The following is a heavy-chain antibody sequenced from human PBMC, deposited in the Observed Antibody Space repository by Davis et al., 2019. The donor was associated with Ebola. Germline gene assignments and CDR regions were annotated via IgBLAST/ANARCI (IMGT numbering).Heavy chain of an antibody. CDR1: GFTFSSYS. D-gene: IGHD3-16*01. CDR3: ARVNDLGDPDY. J-gene: IGHJ4*01. V-gene: IGHV3-33*08. CDR2: IWYDGSNK. Sequence: GGSLRLSCAASGFTFSSYSMNWVRQAPGKGLEWVAVIWYDGSNKYYADSVKGRFTISRDNSKTTLYLQMNSLRAEDTAVYYCARVNDLGDPDYWGPGTLVTVSS.